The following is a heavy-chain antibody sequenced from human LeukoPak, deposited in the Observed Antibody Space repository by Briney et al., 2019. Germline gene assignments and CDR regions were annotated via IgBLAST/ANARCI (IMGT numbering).Heavy chain of an antibody. CDR1: GVTVTSSY. J-gene: IGHJ4*02. D-gene: IGHD4-11*01. V-gene: IGHV3-66*01. CDR3: ARGNTGYNSNWGRDFDC. CDR2: IYSGGDT. Sequence: GGSLRLSCEVSGVTVTSSYMSWVRQAPGKGLEWVSVIYSGGDTYYADSVKGRCTVSRDVSKNTLYLQMNSLRAEDTAVYYCARGNTGYNSNWGRDFDCWGQGTLVTVSS.